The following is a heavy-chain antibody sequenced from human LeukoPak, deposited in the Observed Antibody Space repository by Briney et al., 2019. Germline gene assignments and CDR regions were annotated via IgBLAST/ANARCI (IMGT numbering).Heavy chain of an antibody. CDR1: GFTLSTYA. D-gene: IGHD2-2*01. CDR3: ARDEFAGCSSTSCYPKYGGFDY. Sequence: GGSLRLSCAASGFTLSTYAMHWVRQAPGTGLEWVAFISYDGSNEFYADSVKGRFTISRDNSKNTLYLQMNSLRTEDTAVYYCARDEFAGCSSTSCYPKYGGFDYWGQGTLVTVSS. CDR2: ISYDGSNE. V-gene: IGHV3-30-3*01. J-gene: IGHJ4*02.